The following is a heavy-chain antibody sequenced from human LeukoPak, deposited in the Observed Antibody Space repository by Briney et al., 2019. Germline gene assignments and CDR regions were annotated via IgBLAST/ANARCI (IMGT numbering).Heavy chain of an antibody. CDR1: GFTFSSYW. D-gene: IGHD4-17*01. V-gene: IGHV3-74*01. CDR2: INSDGSST. J-gene: IGHJ4*02. Sequence: GGSLRLSCAASGFTFSSYWMHWVRQAPGKGLVWVSRINSDGSSTSYADSVKGRLTISRDNAKNTLYLQMNSLRAEDTAVYYCARGTNPLDYGDYFDYWGQGTLVTVSS. CDR3: ARGTNPLDYGDYFDY.